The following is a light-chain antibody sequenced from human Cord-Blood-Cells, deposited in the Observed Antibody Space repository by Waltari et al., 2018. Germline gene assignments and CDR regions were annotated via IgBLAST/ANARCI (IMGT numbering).Light chain of an antibody. V-gene: IGLV2-14*04. CDR2: DVS. CDR1: SSDVGGYNY. CDR3: SSYTSSSTFV. J-gene: IGLJ3*02. Sequence: ITISCTGTSSDVGGYNYVSWYQQHPGKAPKLMIYDVSKRPSGVSNRFSGSKSGNTASLTISGLQAEDEADYYCSSYTSSSTFVFGGGTKLTVL.